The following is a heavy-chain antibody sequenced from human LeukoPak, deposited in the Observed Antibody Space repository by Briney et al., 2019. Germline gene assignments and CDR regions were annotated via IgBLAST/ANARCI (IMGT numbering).Heavy chain of an antibody. D-gene: IGHD6-19*01. CDR3: ARDPRAVACTY. CDR2: IKQDGGEK. Sequence: QTGGSLRLSCAASGFTFSSYWMSWVRQAPGKGLEWVANIKQDGGEKYYVDSVKGRFTISRDNAKNTLYLQMNSLRAEDTAVYYCARDPRAVACTYWGQGTLVTVSS. CDR1: GFTFSSYW. V-gene: IGHV3-7*01. J-gene: IGHJ4*02.